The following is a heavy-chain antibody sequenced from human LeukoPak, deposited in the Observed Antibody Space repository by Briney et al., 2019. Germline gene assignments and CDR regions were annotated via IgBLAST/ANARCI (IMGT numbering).Heavy chain of an antibody. CDR2: ISYDGSNR. J-gene: IGHJ4*02. D-gene: IGHD2-2*01. CDR3: AKIYSSTWGLDC. Sequence: PGGSLRLSCAASGFDFSNYAMHWVRRAPGKGLDWVTLISYDGSNRYYADSVKGRFTISRDNSKNTLYLQMNSLTTEDTAVYYCAKIYSSTWGLDCWGQGTLVAVSS. CDR1: GFDFSNYA. V-gene: IGHV3-30*18.